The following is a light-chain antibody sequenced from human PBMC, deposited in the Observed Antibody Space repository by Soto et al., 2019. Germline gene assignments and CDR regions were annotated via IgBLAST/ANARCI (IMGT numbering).Light chain of an antibody. Sequence: EVELTQSPATLSVSPGERATLSCRASQNVKSNFAWYQQKPGQAPRLLIFGASTRATGIPARFSGSGSGTEFILTVSRLQSEDFAVYYCQQYNEWPFIFGPGTKVDIK. V-gene: IGKV3-15*01. CDR1: QNVKSN. CDR3: QQYNEWPFI. J-gene: IGKJ3*01. CDR2: GAS.